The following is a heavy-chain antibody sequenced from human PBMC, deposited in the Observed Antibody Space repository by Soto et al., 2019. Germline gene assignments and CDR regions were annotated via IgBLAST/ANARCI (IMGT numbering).Heavy chain of an antibody. J-gene: IGHJ6*02. CDR3: ARHTLNYYGSGTDYGMDV. CDR1: GGSISSYY. Sequence: SETLSLTCTVSGGSISSYYWNWIRQPPGKGLEWIGYIYYSGSTNYNPSLKSRVTISVDTSKNQFSLKLSSVTAADTAVYYCARHTLNYYGSGTDYGMDVWGQGTTVTVSS. D-gene: IGHD3-10*01. V-gene: IGHV4-59*08. CDR2: IYYSGST.